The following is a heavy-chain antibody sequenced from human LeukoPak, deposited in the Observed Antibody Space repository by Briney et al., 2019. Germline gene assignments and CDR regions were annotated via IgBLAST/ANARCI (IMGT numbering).Heavy chain of an antibody. D-gene: IGHD6-6*01. CDR2: IKHRGST. V-gene: IGHV4-34*01. J-gene: IGHJ5*02. CDR3: ARGATVYGSSSGVGSWFDP. CDR1: GGSLSGYY. Sequence: SEPLSCTCAVYGGSLSGYYWSGIRQPPGKGLEWIGEIKHRGSTNYNPSLKSRVTISVDTSKNQFSLKLSSVTAADTAVYYCARGATVYGSSSGVGSWFDPWGQGTLVTVSS.